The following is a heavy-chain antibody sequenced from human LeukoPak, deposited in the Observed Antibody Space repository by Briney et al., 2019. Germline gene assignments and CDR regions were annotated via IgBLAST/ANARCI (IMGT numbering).Heavy chain of an antibody. CDR2: INPNSGGT. D-gene: IGHD1-26*01. CDR1: GYTFTGYY. J-gene: IGHJ4*02. Sequence: ASVKVSCKASGYTFTGYYMHWVRQAPGQGLEWMGWINPNSGGTNYAQKFQGRVTMTRDTSISTAYMELSRLRSNDTAVYYCARIIVGATKVIDYWGQGTLVTVPS. V-gene: IGHV1-2*02. CDR3: ARIIVGATKVIDY.